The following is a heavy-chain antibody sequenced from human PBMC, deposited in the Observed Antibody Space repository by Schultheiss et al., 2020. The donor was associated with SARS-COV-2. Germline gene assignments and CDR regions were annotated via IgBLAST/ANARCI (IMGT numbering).Heavy chain of an antibody. CDR2: ISRDGSST. CDR3: ARAGGGVAAAGGLDV. J-gene: IGHJ6*02. D-gene: IGHD6-13*01. V-gene: IGHV3-74*01. CDR1: GFTLRNYG. Sequence: GESLKISCAASGFTLRNYGIHWVRQAPGKGLVWVSRISRDGSSTNYADSVKGRFTISRDNAKNTVILQMNSLRAEDMGLYYCARAGGGVAAAGGLDVWGQGATVTVAS.